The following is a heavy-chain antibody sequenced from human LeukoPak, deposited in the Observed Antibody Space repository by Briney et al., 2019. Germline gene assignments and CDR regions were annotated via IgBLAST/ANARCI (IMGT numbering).Heavy chain of an antibody. V-gene: IGHV4-34*01. CDR3: ARFYDNIYYYYGMDV. J-gene: IGHJ6*02. CDR2: INHSGST. Sequence: SETLSLTCAVYGGSFSGYYWSWIRQPPGKGLEWIGEINHSGSTNYNPSLKSRVTISVDTSKNQFSLELSSVTAADTAVYYCARFYDNIYYYYGMDVWGQGTTVTVSS. CDR1: GGSFSGYY. D-gene: IGHD3-9*01.